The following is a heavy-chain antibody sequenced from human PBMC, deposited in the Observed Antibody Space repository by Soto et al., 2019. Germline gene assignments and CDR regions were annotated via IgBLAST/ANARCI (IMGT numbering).Heavy chain of an antibody. D-gene: IGHD3-22*01. CDR2: ISSSSSTI. CDR3: SRDPAMYYYDSSPSFQH. J-gene: IGHJ1*01. V-gene: IGHV3-48*01. CDR1: GFTFSSYS. Sequence: GGSLRLSCAASGFTFSSYSMNWVRQAPGKGLEWVSYISSSSSTIYYADSVKGRFTISRDNAKNSLYLQMNSLRAEDTAVYYFSRDPAMYYYDSSPSFQHWGQGTLVTASS.